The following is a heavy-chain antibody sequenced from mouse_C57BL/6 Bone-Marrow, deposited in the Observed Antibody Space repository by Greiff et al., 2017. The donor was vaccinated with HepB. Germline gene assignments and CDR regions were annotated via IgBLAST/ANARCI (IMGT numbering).Heavy chain of an antibody. D-gene: IGHD2-4*01. Sequence: VQLQQPGAELVKPGASVKLSCKASGYTFTSYWMHWVKQRPGQGLEWIGMIHPNSGSTNYNEKFKSKATLTVDKSSSTAYMQLSSLTSEDSAVYYCARDYYDYDVDYWGQGTTLTVSS. V-gene: IGHV1-64*01. CDR2: IHPNSGST. CDR1: GYTFTSYW. J-gene: IGHJ2*01. CDR3: ARDYYDYDVDY.